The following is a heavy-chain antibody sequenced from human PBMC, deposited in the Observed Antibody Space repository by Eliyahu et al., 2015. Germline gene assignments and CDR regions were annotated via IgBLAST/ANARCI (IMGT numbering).Heavy chain of an antibody. CDR1: GXTFSSXG. V-gene: IGHV3-33*01. D-gene: IGHD2-2*01. Sequence: QVQLVESGGGVVQPGRSXRXSCAAXGXTFSSXGMXWVRQAXGKGLEWVAVIWYDGSNKYYADSVKGRFTISRDNAKNTLYLQMNSLRAEDTAVYYCAREGIVVVPAATRYYGMDVWGQGTTVTVSS. J-gene: IGHJ6*02. CDR3: AREGIVVVPAATRYYGMDV. CDR2: IWYDGSNK.